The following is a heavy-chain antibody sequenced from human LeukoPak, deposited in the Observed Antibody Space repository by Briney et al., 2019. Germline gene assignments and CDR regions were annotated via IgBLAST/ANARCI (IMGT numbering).Heavy chain of an antibody. V-gene: IGHV4-34*01. CDR1: GGSFSGYY. Sequence: PSETLSLTCAVYGGSFSGYYWSWIRQPPGKGLEWIGEINHSGSTNYNPSLKSRVTISVDTSKNRFSLKLSSVTAADTAVYYCARGRLQRYYYYYMDVWGKGTTVTVSS. CDR3: ARGRLQRYYYYYMDV. J-gene: IGHJ6*03. CDR2: INHSGST. D-gene: IGHD5-24*01.